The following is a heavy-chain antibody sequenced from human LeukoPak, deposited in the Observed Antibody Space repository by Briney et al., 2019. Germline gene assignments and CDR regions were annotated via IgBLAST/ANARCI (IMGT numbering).Heavy chain of an antibody. D-gene: IGHD2-15*01. CDR3: AREHCSGGSCYSGWFDP. J-gene: IGHJ5*02. V-gene: IGHV4-59*01. CDR2: IYYSGST. CDR1: GGSISSYY. Sequence: SETLSLTCTVSGGSISSYYWSWIRQPPGKGLEWIGYIYYSGSTNYNPSLKSRVTISVDTSKTQFSLKLRSVTAADTAVYYCAREHCSGGSCYSGWFDPWGQGTLVTVSS.